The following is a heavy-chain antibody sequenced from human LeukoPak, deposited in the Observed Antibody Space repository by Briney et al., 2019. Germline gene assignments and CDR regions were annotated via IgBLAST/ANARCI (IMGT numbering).Heavy chain of an antibody. D-gene: IGHD2-2*01. Sequence: GASVKVSCKASGYTFTGYYMHWVRQAPGQGLEWMGWINPNSGGTNYAQKFQGRVTMTRDTSISTAYMELSRLRSDDTAVYYCARPDIVVVPAASDAFDIWGQGTMVTVSS. J-gene: IGHJ3*02. V-gene: IGHV1-2*02. CDR1: GYTFTGYY. CDR3: ARPDIVVVPAASDAFDI. CDR2: INPNSGGT.